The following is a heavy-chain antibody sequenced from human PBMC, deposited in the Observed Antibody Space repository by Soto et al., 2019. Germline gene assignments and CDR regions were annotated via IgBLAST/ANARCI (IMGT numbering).Heavy chain of an antibody. CDR1: GFTFSSYA. CDR2: ISGSGGST. Sequence: GGSLRLSCAASGFTFSSYAMSWVRQAPGKGLEWVSAISGSGGSTYYADSVKGRFTISRDNSKNTLYLRMNSLRAEDTAVYYCAKGRVGSLWLVPHAYWGQGTLVTVSS. CDR3: AKGRVGSLWLVPHAY. V-gene: IGHV3-23*01. D-gene: IGHD6-19*01. J-gene: IGHJ4*02.